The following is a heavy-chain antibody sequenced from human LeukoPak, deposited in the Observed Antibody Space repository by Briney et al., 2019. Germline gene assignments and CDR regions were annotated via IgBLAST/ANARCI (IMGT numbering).Heavy chain of an antibody. Sequence: PLETLSLTCTVSGGSTSSYYWSWIRQPPGKGLEWIGYIYYSGSTNYNPSLKSRVTISVDTSKNQFSLKLSSVTAADTAVYYCARQGVDYDILTGYYNGFWFDPWGQGTLVTVSS. CDR2: IYYSGST. CDR3: ARQGVDYDILTGYYNGFWFDP. V-gene: IGHV4-59*08. D-gene: IGHD3-9*01. CDR1: GGSTSSYY. J-gene: IGHJ5*02.